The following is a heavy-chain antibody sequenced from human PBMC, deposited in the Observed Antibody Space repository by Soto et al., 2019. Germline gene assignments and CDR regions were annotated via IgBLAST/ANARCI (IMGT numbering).Heavy chain of an antibody. V-gene: IGHV1-69*04. CDR1: GGTLSSYA. D-gene: IGHD2-15*01. CDR3: ARGSGYISPVGFDY. Sequence: QVQLVQSGAEVKKPGSSVKVSCKASGGTLSSYAISWVRQAPGQGLEWMGRIVPILGLVNYAQKFQGRVTIIADKSADKTYMELSSLRSEDTVVYECARGSGYISPVGFDYWGQGTLVIVSS. J-gene: IGHJ4*01. CDR2: IVPILGLV.